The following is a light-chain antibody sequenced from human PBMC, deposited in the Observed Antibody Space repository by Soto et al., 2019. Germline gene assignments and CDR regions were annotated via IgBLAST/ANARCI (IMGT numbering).Light chain of an antibody. CDR3: AAWDDSLNGHV. Sequence: QSVLTQPHSASVTPGQRVTVSCSGNVSNIGTSSVHWFQQLPGTAPKLLSSTTNRRPSGVPERFAGSKSGTSASLAISGLQSEDEADYYCAAWDDSLNGHVFGTGTKVTVL. CDR2: TTN. J-gene: IGLJ1*01. CDR1: VSNIGTSS. V-gene: IGLV1-44*01.